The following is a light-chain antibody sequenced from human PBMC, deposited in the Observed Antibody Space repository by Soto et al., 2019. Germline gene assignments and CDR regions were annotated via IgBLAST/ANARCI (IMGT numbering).Light chain of an antibody. J-gene: IGKJ1*01. V-gene: IGKV3-20*01. CDR2: GAS. CDR3: QQYTGSPWT. CDR1: QTVSANY. Sequence: EIVLTQSPGTLSLSPGERATLSRRASQTVSANYLAWYQQKPGQAPRLLIYGASSRATGIPDRFSGSGSGTDFSLTISRLEPEDFAVYYCQQYTGSPWTFGQGTKVEIK.